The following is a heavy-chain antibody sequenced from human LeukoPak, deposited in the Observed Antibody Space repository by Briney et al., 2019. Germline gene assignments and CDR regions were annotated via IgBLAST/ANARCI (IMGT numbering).Heavy chain of an antibody. V-gene: IGHV3-72*01. CDR2: TRNKANSYTT. Sequence: GESLRLSCAASGFTFSDHYMDWVRQAPGKGLEWVGRTRNKANSYTTEYAASVKGRFTISRDDSKNSLYLQMNSLKTEDTAVYYCARSFCSSTSCPKYFQHWGQGTLVTVS. D-gene: IGHD2-2*01. CDR1: GFTFSDHY. J-gene: IGHJ1*01. CDR3: ARSFCSSTSCPKYFQH.